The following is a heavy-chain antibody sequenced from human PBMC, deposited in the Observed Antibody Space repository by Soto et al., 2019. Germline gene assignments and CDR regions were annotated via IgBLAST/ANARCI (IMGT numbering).Heavy chain of an antibody. CDR2: IIPILGIA. J-gene: IGHJ5*02. V-gene: IGHV1-69*04. CDR3: ARDFPPEYCSGGSCYWFDP. D-gene: IGHD2-15*01. CDR1: GGTFSSYT. Sequence: SVKVSCKASGGTFSSYTISWVRQAPGQGLEWMGRIIPILGIANYAQKFQGRVTITADKSTSTAYMELSSLRSEDTAVYYCARDFPPEYCSGGSCYWFDPWGQGTLVTVSS.